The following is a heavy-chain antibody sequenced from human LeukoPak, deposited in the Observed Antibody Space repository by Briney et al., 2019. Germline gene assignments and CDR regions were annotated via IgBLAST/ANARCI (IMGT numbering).Heavy chain of an antibody. J-gene: IGHJ4*02. Sequence: MPGGSLRLSCAASGFTFSSYSMNWVRQAPGKGLEWVSSISSSSNYIYYADSVKGRFTISRDNAKNSLYLQMNSLRAEDTAVYYCAKDPSYATLLDYWGQGTLVTVSS. CDR3: AKDPSYATLLDY. V-gene: IGHV3-21*01. CDR2: ISSSSNYI. CDR1: GFTFSSYS. D-gene: IGHD2-8*01.